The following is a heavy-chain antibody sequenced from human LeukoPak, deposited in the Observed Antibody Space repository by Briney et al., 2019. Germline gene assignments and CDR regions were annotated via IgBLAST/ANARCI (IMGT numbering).Heavy chain of an antibody. CDR3: AKWGDYDILTGYYVSDF. J-gene: IGHJ4*02. V-gene: IGHV3-23*01. Sequence: GASLRLSCAASGFIFRNYAMSWVRQAPGKGLEWVSAITGSGDTTYYADSVKGRFTISRDNSKNTLYVEMNTLRAEDTAVYYCAKWGDYDILTGYYVSDFWGQGTLVAVSS. CDR1: GFIFRNYA. D-gene: IGHD3-9*01. CDR2: ITGSGDTT.